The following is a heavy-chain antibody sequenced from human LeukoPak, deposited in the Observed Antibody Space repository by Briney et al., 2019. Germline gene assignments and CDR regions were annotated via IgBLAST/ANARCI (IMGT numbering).Heavy chain of an antibody. V-gene: IGHV3-53*04. Sequence: GGSLRLSCAASGFPVSSNYMSWVRQAPGKGLEWVSVIYSGGSTYYADSVKGRFTISRHNSKNTLYLQMNSLRAEDTAVYYCARVDTAMSNGFDPWGQGTLVTVSS. CDR1: GFPVSSNY. D-gene: IGHD5-18*01. CDR2: IYSGGST. J-gene: IGHJ5*02. CDR3: ARVDTAMSNGFDP.